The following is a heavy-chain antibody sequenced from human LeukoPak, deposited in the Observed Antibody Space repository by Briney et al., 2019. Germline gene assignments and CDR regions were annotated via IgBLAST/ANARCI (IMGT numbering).Heavy chain of an antibody. Sequence: GGSLRLSCAASGFTFRSYGMHWVRQAPGKGLEWVAVISYDGSNKYYADSVKGRFAISRDNSKNTLYLQMNSLRAEDTAVYYCAILEGGYWGQGTLVTVSS. CDR1: GFTFRSYG. D-gene: IGHD3-16*01. CDR2: ISYDGSNK. J-gene: IGHJ4*02. CDR3: AILEGGY. V-gene: IGHV3-30*03.